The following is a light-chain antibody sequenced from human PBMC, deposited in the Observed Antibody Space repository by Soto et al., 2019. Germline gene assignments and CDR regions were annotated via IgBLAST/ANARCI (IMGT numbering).Light chain of an antibody. J-gene: IGKJ2*01. V-gene: IGKV3-20*01. CDR2: GAS. Sequence: EIVLTQSPGTLSLSPGERATLSCRASQTISSSYLAWYQQKPGQAPRLLIFGASSRATDIPDRFSSSGSGTDFTLTISRLQPEDFAVYYCQHYDSSPPKYTFGQGTKLEIK. CDR3: QHYDSSPPKYT. CDR1: QTISSSY.